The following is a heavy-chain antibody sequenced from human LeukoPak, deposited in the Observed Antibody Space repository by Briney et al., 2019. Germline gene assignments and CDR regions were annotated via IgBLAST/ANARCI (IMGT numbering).Heavy chain of an antibody. CDR2: ISGSGVGT. CDR3: AKSTAWGEGSGGSNY. J-gene: IGHJ4*02. D-gene: IGHD2-15*01. V-gene: IGHV3-23*01. CDR1: GFTFNNYG. Sequence: GGTLRLSCAASGFTFNNYGMSWVRQAPGKGLEWVSAISGSGVGTYYADSVKGRFTISRDNSKNTLYLQMNSLRAEDTAVYYCAKSTAWGEGSGGSNYRGQGTLVTDSS.